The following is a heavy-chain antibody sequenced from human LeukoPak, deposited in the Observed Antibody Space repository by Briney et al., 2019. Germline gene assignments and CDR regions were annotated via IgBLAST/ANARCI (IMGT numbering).Heavy chain of an antibody. J-gene: IGHJ4*02. D-gene: IGHD2-15*01. CDR2: IYYSGTT. Sequence: SETPSLTCTVSGDSISSTSYFWGWIRQPPGKGLEWIGTIYYSGTTYYNPSLKSRVTISVDTSKNQFSLKLSSVSASDTAVYYCARHKCSGIYCPFDYWGQGTLVTVSS. V-gene: IGHV4-39*01. CDR1: GDSISSTSYF. CDR3: ARHKCSGIYCPFDY.